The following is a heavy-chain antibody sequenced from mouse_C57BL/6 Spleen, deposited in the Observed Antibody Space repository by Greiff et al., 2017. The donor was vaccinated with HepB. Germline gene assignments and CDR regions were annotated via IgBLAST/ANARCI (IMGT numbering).Heavy chain of an antibody. CDR3: TTGMVTTRFAY. V-gene: IGHV14-4*01. Sequence: VQLKQSGAELVRPGASVKLSCTASGFNIKDDYMHWVKQRPEQGLEWIGWIDPENGDTEYASKFQGKATITADTSSNTAYLQLSSLTSEDTAVYYCTTGMVTTRFAYWGQGTLVTVSA. J-gene: IGHJ3*01. D-gene: IGHD2-2*01. CDR2: IDPENGDT. CDR1: GFNIKDDY.